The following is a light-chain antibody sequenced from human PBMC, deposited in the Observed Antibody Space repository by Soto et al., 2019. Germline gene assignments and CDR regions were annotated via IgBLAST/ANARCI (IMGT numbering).Light chain of an antibody. CDR3: LQDFNYPWT. CDR2: AAS. V-gene: IGKV1-6*01. J-gene: IGKJ1*01. Sequence: IQMTQSPSSLSASVGDRVTITCRASQGISSYLAWYQQKPGKAPKLLIYAASTLQSGVPSRFNGSGSGTDFTLTISSLQPEDSATYFCLQDFNYPWTFGQGTKVDIK. CDR1: QGISSY.